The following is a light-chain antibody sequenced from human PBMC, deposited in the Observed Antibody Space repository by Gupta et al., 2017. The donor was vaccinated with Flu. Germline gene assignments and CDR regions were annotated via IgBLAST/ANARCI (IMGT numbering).Light chain of an antibody. CDR3: HGEGTSRNN. CDR1: QSVRNIY. J-gene: IGKJ2*01. V-gene: IGKV3-20*01. Sequence: EIVLTQSPGTLSLSPGESATLSCRASQSVRNIYLAWYQHKPCQAPRLLIYGVSITATDIPDTSSGSGSGTDFTLSISRLVPEDFAVYYCHGEGTSRNNFGQGTKVEIK. CDR2: GVS.